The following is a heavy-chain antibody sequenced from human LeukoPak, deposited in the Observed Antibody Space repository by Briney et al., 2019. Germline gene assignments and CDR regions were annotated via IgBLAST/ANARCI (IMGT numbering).Heavy chain of an antibody. CDR3: ARGGFGEEYFDY. V-gene: IGHV4-31*03. D-gene: IGHD3-10*01. CDR2: IYYSGST. J-gene: IGHJ4*02. Sequence: SETLSLTCTVSGGSISSGGYYWSWIRQHPGKGLEWIGYIYYSGSTYYNPSLKSRVTISVDTSKNQFSLKLGSVTAADTAVYYCARGGFGEEYFDYWGQGTLVTVSS. CDR1: GGSISSGGYY.